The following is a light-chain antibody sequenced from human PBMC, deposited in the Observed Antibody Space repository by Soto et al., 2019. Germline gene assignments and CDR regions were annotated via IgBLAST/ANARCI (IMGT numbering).Light chain of an antibody. CDR2: RDT. CDR3: QVWDSSTVV. Sequence: SYELTQPLSVSVALGQTARITCGGNNIGNKNVHWYQLNPGQAPVLVIYRDTNRPSGIPERFSGSNSGNTATLAISGAQVGDDADYYCQVWDSSTVVFGGGTKLTVL. CDR1: NIGNKN. J-gene: IGLJ3*02. V-gene: IGLV3-9*01.